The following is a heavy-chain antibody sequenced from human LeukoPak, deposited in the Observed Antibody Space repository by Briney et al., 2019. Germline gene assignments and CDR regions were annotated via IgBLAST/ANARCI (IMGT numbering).Heavy chain of an antibody. CDR2: ISSSSSYI. CDR1: GFTFSSYS. Sequence: GGSLRLSCAASGFTFSSYSMNWVRQAPGKGLEWVSSISSSSSYIYYADSVKGRFTISRDNAKNSLYLQVNSLRAEDTAVYYCARGEQYSSGFDYWGQGTLVTVSS. V-gene: IGHV3-21*01. D-gene: IGHD6-19*01. CDR3: ARGEQYSSGFDY. J-gene: IGHJ4*02.